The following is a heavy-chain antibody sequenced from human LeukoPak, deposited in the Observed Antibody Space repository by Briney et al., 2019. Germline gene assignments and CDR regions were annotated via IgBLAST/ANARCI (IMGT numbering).Heavy chain of an antibody. J-gene: IGHJ4*02. CDR2: IYHSGST. V-gene: IGHV4-30-2*01. D-gene: IGHD3-22*01. CDR1: GGSISSGGYS. CDR3: ARVHCYYSIVDY. Sequence: TSQTLSLTCAVSGGSISSGGYSWSWIRQPPGKGLEWIGYIYHSGSTYYNPSLKSRVTISVDRSKNQFSLKLSSVTAADTAVYYCARVHCYYSIVDYWGQGTLVTVSS.